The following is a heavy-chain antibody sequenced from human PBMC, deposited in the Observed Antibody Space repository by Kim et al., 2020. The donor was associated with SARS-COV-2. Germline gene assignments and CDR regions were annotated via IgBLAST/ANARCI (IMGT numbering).Heavy chain of an antibody. CDR3: ARRAWNYPYFDY. Sequence: RYRPSFQGQVTISADKSISTAYLQWSSLKASDTAMYYCARRAWNYPYFDYWGQGTLVTVSS. V-gene: IGHV5-51*01. D-gene: IGHD1-7*01. J-gene: IGHJ4*02.